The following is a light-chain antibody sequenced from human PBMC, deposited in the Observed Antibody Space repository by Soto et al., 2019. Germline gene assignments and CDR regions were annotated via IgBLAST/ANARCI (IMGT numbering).Light chain of an antibody. CDR1: QSVRSNF. V-gene: IGKV3-20*01. J-gene: IGKJ2*01. CDR2: GAS. Sequence: EIVLTQSPGTLSLSPGERATLSCRASQSVRSNFLAWYQQKPGQAPRLLIYGASNRATGIPDRFSGSGSGTDFTLTITRLEPEDFAMYYCQQYGSSPPYTFGQGTKLEIK. CDR3: QQYGSSPPYT.